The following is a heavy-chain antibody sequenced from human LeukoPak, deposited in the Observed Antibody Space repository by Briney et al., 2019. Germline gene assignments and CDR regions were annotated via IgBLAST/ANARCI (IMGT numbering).Heavy chain of an antibody. D-gene: IGHD4-17*01. CDR2: ISNNGGST. Sequence: GGSLRLSCLASEFTLSSYIMHWVRQAPGKGLEYVSAISNNGGSTYYADSVKGRFTISRDNSKDTLYLQMNSLRPEDTAVYYCVRSVTTLSDFHNWGQGTLVTVSS. CDR1: EFTLSSYI. V-gene: IGHV3-64D*09. J-gene: IGHJ4*02. CDR3: VRSVTTLSDFHN.